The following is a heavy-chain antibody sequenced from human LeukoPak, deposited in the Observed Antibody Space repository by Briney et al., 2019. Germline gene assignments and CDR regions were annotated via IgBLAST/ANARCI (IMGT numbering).Heavy chain of an antibody. D-gene: IGHD2-2*01. CDR3: AKDHIVVVPAAHPTLFDY. CDR2: ISGSGGST. Sequence: PGGSLRLSCAASGFTFSSYGMSWVRQAPGKGLEWVSAISGSGGSTYYADSVKGRFTISRDNSKNTLYLQMNSLRAEDTAVYYCAKDHIVVVPAAHPTLFDYWGQGTLVTVSS. J-gene: IGHJ4*02. CDR1: GFTFSSYG. V-gene: IGHV3-23*01.